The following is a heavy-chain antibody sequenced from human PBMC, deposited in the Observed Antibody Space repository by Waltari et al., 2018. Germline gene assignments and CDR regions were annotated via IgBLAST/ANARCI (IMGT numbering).Heavy chain of an antibody. D-gene: IGHD5-12*01. CDR2: IYDSGST. J-gene: IGHJ4*02. V-gene: IGHV4-59*01. CDR3: ARGDRAPSGYGTELDY. Sequence: QVPLQVSGPGMVNLAETLSLPCTVSVGSKNTSSRTWIRQPPGKGLEYIGYIYDSGSTNYNPSLKSRITISIDTSMNQFYLKVTSVTAADTAVYYCARGDRAPSGYGTELDYWGQGTMVTVSS. CDR1: VGSKNTSS.